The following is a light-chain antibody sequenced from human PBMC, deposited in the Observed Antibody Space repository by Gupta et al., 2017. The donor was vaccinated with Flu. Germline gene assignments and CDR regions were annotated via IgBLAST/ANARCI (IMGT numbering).Light chain of an antibody. Sequence: QLILPQSPSASASLGASLNLTCTLSSGNSSYAIAWHQQQQKKGPRYLMKLNRDGSHSKGDGIPDRFSGSSSGAERYLTISSRQDEDEADYYCQTGGTGSPGVFGGGTKLTVL. J-gene: IGLJ3*02. V-gene: IGLV4-69*01. CDR3: QTGGTGSPGV. CDR1: SGNSSYA. CDR2: LNRDGSH.